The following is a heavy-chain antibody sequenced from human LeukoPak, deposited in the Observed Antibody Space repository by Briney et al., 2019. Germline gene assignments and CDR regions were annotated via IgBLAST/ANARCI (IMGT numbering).Heavy chain of an antibody. D-gene: IGHD6-19*01. CDR3: ARRTYSGWYSL. CDR2: IYYSGST. CDR1: GGSISSSSYY. Sequence: SETLSLTCTASGGSISSSSYYWGWIRQPPGKGLEWIGSIYYSGSTYYNPSLKSRVTISVDTSKNQFSLKLSSVTAADTAVYYCARRTYSGWYSLWGQGTLVTVSS. V-gene: IGHV4-39*01. J-gene: IGHJ4*02.